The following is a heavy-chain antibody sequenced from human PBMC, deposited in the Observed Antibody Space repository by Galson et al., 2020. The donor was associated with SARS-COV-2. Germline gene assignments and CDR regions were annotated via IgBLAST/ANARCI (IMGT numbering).Heavy chain of an antibody. D-gene: IGHD4-17*01. CDR3: ATNVDGAHPEFAFAL. CDR1: GFTVTSTY. V-gene: IGHV3-53*01. CDR2: IYTGGNT. J-gene: IGHJ3*01. Sequence: GESLKISCAASGFTVTSTYVTWVRQPPGKALEWVSIIYTGGNTYYADSVKGRFTISADNSQNTLYLQMSSLRAEDTAVYYCATNVDGAHPEFAFALWGQGTMVTVSS.